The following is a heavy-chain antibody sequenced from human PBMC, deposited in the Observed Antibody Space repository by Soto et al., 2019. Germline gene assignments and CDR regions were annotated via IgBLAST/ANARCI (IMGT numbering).Heavy chain of an antibody. D-gene: IGHD6-19*01. J-gene: IGHJ3*02. CDR1: GFTFSSYS. Sequence: EVQLVESGGGLVKPGGSLRLSCAASGFTFSSYSMNWVRQAPGKGLEWVSSISSSSSYIYYADSVKGRFTISRDNAKNSLYLQMNSLRAEDTAVYYCASFIAVAGRSPFGGAFDIWGQGTMVTVSS. CDR2: ISSSSSYI. CDR3: ASFIAVAGRSPFGGAFDI. V-gene: IGHV3-21*01.